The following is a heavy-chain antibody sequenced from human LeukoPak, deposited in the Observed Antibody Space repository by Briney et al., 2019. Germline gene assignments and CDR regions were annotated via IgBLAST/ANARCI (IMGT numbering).Heavy chain of an antibody. V-gene: IGHV4-38-2*02. CDR3: ARDWDGHYGSGSDLGY. Sequence: PSETLSLTCTVSGYSISSAYCWGWIRQPPGKGLEWIGSVYHSGSNYYNPSLKSRVTISVDTSKNQFSLNLRSVTAADTAVYYCARDWDGHYGSGSDLGYWGQGTLVTVSS. CDR2: VYHSGSN. J-gene: IGHJ4*02. CDR1: GYSISSAYC. D-gene: IGHD3-10*01.